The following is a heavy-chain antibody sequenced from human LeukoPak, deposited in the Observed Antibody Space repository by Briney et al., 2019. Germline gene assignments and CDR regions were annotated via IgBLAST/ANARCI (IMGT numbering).Heavy chain of an antibody. D-gene: IGHD6-19*01. CDR1: GGSISSSSYY. Sequence: PSETLSLTCTVSGGSISSSSYYWGWIRQPPGKGLEWIGSIYYSGSTYYNPSLKSRVTISVDTSKNQFSLKLSSVTAADTAVYYCARALYSSGWYRWFDPWGQGTPVTVSS. V-gene: IGHV4-39*01. CDR3: ARALYSSGWYRWFDP. J-gene: IGHJ5*02. CDR2: IYYSGST.